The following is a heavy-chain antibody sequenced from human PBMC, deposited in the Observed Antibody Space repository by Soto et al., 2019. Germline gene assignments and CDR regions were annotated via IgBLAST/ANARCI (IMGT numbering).Heavy chain of an antibody. CDR3: ARGAALAGKLDL. CDR2: ISSHGRDI. J-gene: IGHJ4*02. CDR1: GFTFTSDS. Sequence: PGGSLRLSCEASGFTFTSDSMTWVRQAPGKGLEWVSSISSHGRDIFYADSVKGRFTIPRDSAKDSLHLQMNSLTGEDSAVYYCARGAALAGKLDLWGQGTLVTVSS. D-gene: IGHD6-19*01. V-gene: IGHV3-21*06.